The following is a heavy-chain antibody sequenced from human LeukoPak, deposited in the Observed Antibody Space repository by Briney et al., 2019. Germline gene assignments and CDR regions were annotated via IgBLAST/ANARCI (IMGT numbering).Heavy chain of an antibody. D-gene: IGHD3-22*01. Sequence: GESLKISCKGSGYSLINYWIGWVRQMLGKGREWMGIIYPRDSDTKYSPSFQGQVTVSADKSISTACLQWGSLKASDTGIYYCARFEGVESSPHDSRGIKGFFDFWGQGTPVTVSS. CDR1: GYSLINYW. CDR3: ARFEGVESSPHDSRGIKGFFDF. J-gene: IGHJ4*02. V-gene: IGHV5-51*01. CDR2: IYPRDSDT.